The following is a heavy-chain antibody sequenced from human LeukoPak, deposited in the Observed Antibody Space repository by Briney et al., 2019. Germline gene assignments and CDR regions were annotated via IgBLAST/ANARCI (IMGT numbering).Heavy chain of an antibody. Sequence: SETLSLTCTVSGGSISSYYWNWIRQPPGKGLEWIGYIHYSGRTNYHPSLKSRVTISLDTSKNQFSLKLTSVTAADTAVYYCARGGCSSSSCYKGAFDMWGHGTVVTVSS. CDR1: GGSISSYY. CDR3: ARGGCSSSSCYKGAFDM. CDR2: IHYSGRT. V-gene: IGHV4-59*01. D-gene: IGHD2-2*02. J-gene: IGHJ3*02.